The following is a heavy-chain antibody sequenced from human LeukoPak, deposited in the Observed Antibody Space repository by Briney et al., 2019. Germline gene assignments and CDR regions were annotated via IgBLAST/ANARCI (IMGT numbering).Heavy chain of an antibody. Sequence: GGSLRLSCAGSGYTFSSFAMTWVRQAPGKGLEWVAFMRHDDNSKYYADSVKGRFTISRDNSKNTLYLQMNSLRAEDTAVYYCARGTWELVDYWGQGTLVTVSS. CDR1: GYTFSSFA. CDR3: ARGTWELVDY. D-gene: IGHD1-26*01. CDR2: MRHDDNSK. V-gene: IGHV3-30*02. J-gene: IGHJ4*02.